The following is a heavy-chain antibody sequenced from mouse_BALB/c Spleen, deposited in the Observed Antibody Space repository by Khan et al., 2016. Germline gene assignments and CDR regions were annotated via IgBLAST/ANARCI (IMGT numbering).Heavy chain of an antibody. Sequence: QVTLKESGPGILQPSQTLSLTCSFSGFSLSTSGMGVSWIRQPSGKGLEWMAHIYWDDDKRYNPSLTSRLTISKDTSTNQVFLKITSVDTADTATYYCARRGGSDRYFYCYFDVWGAGTTVTVSS. V-gene: IGHV8-12*01. CDR2: IYWDDDK. D-gene: IGHD2-14*01. CDR1: GFSLSTSGMG. J-gene: IGHJ1*01. CDR3: ARRGGSDRYFYCYFDV.